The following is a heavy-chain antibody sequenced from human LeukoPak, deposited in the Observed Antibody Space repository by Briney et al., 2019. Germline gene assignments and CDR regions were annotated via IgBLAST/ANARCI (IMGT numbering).Heavy chain of an antibody. V-gene: IGHV4-4*07. CDR1: GGSISSYY. J-gene: IGHJ6*03. CDR2: IYTSGST. D-gene: IGHD2-15*01. CDR3: ARLGGAFYYYYYMDV. Sequence: SETLSLTCTVSGGSISSYYWSWIRQPAGKGLEWIGRIYTSGSTNYNPSLKSRITMSVDTSKNQFSLKLSSVTAADTAVYYCARLGGAFYYYYYMDVWGKGTTVTISS.